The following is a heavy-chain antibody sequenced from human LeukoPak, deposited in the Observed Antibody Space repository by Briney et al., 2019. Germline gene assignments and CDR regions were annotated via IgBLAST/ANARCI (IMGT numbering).Heavy chain of an antibody. Sequence: ASVKVSCKASGYTFIGYYIHWVKQAPGKGLEWMGRVDPEDGETIYAEKFQGRVTITADTSTVTGYMEVSSLTLDDTAVYYCATAPRVSHWGQGTLVTVSS. V-gene: IGHV1-69-2*01. J-gene: IGHJ4*02. CDR2: VDPEDGET. CDR1: GYTFIGYY. CDR3: ATAPRVSH.